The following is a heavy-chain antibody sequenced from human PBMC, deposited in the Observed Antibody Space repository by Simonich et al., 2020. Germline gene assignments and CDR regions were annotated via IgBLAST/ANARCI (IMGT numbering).Heavy chain of an antibody. J-gene: IGHJ2*01. Sequence: QVQLVQSVAEVKKPGASVKVSCKASGYTFTGYYMHWVRQAPGQGLAGMGWIKPNSGGTNYAHKFQGRVTMTRDTSISTAYMELSRLRSDDTAVYYCARDSYSSWYFDLWGRGTLVTVSS. V-gene: IGHV1-2*07. CDR1: GYTFTGYY. D-gene: IGHD6-13*01. CDR2: IKPNSGGT. CDR3: ARDSYSSWYFDL.